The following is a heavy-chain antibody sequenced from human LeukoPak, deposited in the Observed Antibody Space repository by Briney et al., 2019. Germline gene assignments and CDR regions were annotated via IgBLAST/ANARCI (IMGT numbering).Heavy chain of an antibody. J-gene: IGHJ4*02. Sequence: GQSLKISCQGTGYNFTNYWIGWARQMPGKGLEWMELTYPGDSDTRYSPSFRGQVTISADKSIRAAYLQWSSLKASDTAMYYCARVFCSSISCYADFDYWGQGTLVTVSS. D-gene: IGHD2-2*01. CDR1: GYNFTNYW. CDR2: TYPGDSDT. V-gene: IGHV5-51*01. CDR3: ARVFCSSISCYADFDY.